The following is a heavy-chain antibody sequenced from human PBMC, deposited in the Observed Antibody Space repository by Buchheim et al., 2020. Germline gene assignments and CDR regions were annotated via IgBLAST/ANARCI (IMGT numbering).Heavy chain of an antibody. CDR1: GFTFSRYS. J-gene: IGHJ4*02. CDR2: ISSSGSTI. CDR3: ARDSVTARGLDY. V-gene: IGHV3-48*01. Sequence: EVQLVESGGGLVQPGGSLRLSCAASGFTFSRYSMNWVRQAPGKGLEWVSYISSSGSTIFYAASVRGRFTISREYATNSVFLQMNSLRPEDTAVYYCARDSVTARGLDYWGRGTL. D-gene: IGHD2-21*02.